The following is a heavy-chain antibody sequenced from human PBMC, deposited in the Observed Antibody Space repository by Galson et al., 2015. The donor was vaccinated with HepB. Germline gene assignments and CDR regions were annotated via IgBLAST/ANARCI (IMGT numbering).Heavy chain of an antibody. CDR3: TRGYLTFMEFPNDAFDN. V-gene: IGHV1-2*02. CDR1: GYTFTGYY. CDR2: INPNSGGT. D-gene: IGHD3-3*01. J-gene: IGHJ3*02. Sequence: SVKVSCKASGYTFTGYYMHWVRQAPGQGLEWMGWINPNSGGTNYAQKFQGRVTMTRDTSISTAYMELSRLRSDDTAVYYCTRGYLTFMEFPNDAFDNWGQGTMVTVSS.